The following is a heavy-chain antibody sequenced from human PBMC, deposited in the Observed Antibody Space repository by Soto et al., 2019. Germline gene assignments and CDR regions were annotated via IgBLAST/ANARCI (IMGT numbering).Heavy chain of an antibody. J-gene: IGHJ5*02. Sequence: QLQLQESGPGLVRPSETLSLTCTVSGGSISSSSYYWGWIRQPPGKGLEWIGSIYYSGSTYYNPSLMRRATISVDTSKNPFALRLSSVTAADTAVYYCASPKIAFYHRFDPWGQGTLVTVSS. CDR1: GGSISSSSYY. D-gene: IGHD3-3*02. CDR3: ASPKIAFYHRFDP. CDR2: IYYSGST. V-gene: IGHV4-39*01.